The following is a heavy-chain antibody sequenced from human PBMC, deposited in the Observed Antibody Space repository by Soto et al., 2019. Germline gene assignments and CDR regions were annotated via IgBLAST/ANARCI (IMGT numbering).Heavy chain of an antibody. CDR2: ISLYSDGT. CDR1: GYTFSNYG. V-gene: IGHV1-18*01. D-gene: IGHD2-2*01. J-gene: IGHJ5*02. CDR3: ARVVPGAEAWFVH. Sequence: QVQLVQSGGEVKRPGASVKVSCKTSGYTFSNYGITWVRQAPGQPLEWLGWISLYSDGTNYAQKCQGRVSMTTDTSTTTAYMELRSLRSDDTAVYYCARVVPGAEAWFVHWGHGTLFTVSS.